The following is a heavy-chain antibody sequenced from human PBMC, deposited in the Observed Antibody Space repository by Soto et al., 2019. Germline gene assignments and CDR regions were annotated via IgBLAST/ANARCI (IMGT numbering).Heavy chain of an antibody. D-gene: IGHD6-13*01. J-gene: IGHJ4*02. CDR1: GGSISSYY. CDR2: IYYSGST. Sequence: SETLSLTCTVSGGSISSYYWSWIRQPPGKGLEWIGYIYYSGSTNYNPSLKSRVTISVDTSKNQFSLKLSSVTAADTAVYYCARGYSSSWHYFDYWGQGTLVTVSS. V-gene: IGHV4-59*01. CDR3: ARGYSSSWHYFDY.